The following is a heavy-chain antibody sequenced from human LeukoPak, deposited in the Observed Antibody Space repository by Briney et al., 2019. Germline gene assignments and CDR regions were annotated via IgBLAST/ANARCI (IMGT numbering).Heavy chain of an antibody. Sequence: GGSLRLSCAASGFTFSSYAMNWVRQAPGKGLEWISTINGSATYTNYADSVRGRFTISRHNSKNTLYLQMNSLRVEDTAIYYCSKDENIYGHDAFDMWGQGTMVTVSS. CDR1: GFTFSSYA. CDR2: INGSATYT. V-gene: IGHV3-23*01. D-gene: IGHD3-3*02. CDR3: SKDENIYGHDAFDM. J-gene: IGHJ3*02.